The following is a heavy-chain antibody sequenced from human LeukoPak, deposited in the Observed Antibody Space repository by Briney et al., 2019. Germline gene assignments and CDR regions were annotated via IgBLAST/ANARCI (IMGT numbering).Heavy chain of an antibody. CDR1: GGSISSTNW. V-gene: IGHV4-4*02. J-gene: IGHJ4*02. D-gene: IGHD1-26*01. CDR2: ISLSGLT. Sequence: PSGTLSLTCGVSGGSISSTNWRSWVRPPPGQGLEWIGEISLSGLTNYNPSLKRRVTMSIDKAKNHLSLNLTSVTAADTAVYYCSREGGAFSPFGYWGQGTLVTVSS. CDR3: SREGGAFSPFGY.